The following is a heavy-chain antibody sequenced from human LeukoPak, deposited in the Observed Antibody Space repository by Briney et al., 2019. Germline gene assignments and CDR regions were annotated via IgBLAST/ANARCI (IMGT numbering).Heavy chain of an antibody. D-gene: IGHD3-22*01. V-gene: IGHV3-74*01. CDR2: INSDGSST. CDR3: ARYDYYDSSGYKIAEYFQH. Sequence: GGSLRLSCAASGFTFSSYWMHWVRQAPGKGLVWVSRINSDGSSTSYADSVKGRFTISRDNAKDTLYLQMNSLRAEDTAVYYCARYDYYDSSGYKIAEYFQHWGQGTLVTVSS. CDR1: GFTFSSYW. J-gene: IGHJ1*01.